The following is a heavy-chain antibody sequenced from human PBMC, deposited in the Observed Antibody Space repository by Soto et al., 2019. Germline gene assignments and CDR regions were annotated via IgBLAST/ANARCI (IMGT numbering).Heavy chain of an antibody. Sequence: SLKISWKGSGYSVTSYWIGWVRQMPGKGLEWMGIIYPGDSDTRYSPSFQGQVTISADKSISTAYLQWSSLKASDTAMYYCARIRRDYDILTGYYYYYYYYGMDVWGQGTTVTVSS. J-gene: IGHJ6*02. D-gene: IGHD3-9*01. CDR2: IYPGDSDT. CDR3: ARIRRDYDILTGYYYYYYYYGMDV. CDR1: GYSVTSYW. V-gene: IGHV5-51*01.